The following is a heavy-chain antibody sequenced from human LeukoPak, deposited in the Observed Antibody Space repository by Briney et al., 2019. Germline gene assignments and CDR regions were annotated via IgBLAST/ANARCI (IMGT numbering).Heavy chain of an antibody. J-gene: IGHJ5*02. Sequence: ASVKVSCKASGGTFSSYAISWVRQAPGQGLEWMGRIIPILGIANYAQKFQGRVTITADKSTSTAYMELSSLRSEDTAVYYCARDLGGGSRGRSDWFDPWGQGTLVTVSS. CDR1: GGTFSSYA. CDR3: ARDLGGGSRGRSDWFDP. V-gene: IGHV1-69*04. CDR2: IIPILGIA. D-gene: IGHD2-2*01.